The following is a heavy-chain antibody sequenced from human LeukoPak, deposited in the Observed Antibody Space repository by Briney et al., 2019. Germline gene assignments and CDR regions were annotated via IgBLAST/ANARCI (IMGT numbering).Heavy chain of an antibody. Sequence: SGTLSLTCAVYGGSFSGYYWSWIRQPPGKGLEWIGEINHSGSTNYNPSLKIRVPISVETSKNQFSLKLSSVPAADTAVYYCARERGAVADWGQGTLVTVSS. CDR3: ARERGAVAD. CDR2: INHSGST. J-gene: IGHJ4*02. V-gene: IGHV4-34*01. CDR1: GGSFSGYY. D-gene: IGHD6-19*01.